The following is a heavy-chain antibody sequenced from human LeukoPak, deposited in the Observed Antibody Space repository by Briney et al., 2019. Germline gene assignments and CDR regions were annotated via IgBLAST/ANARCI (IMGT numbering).Heavy chain of an antibody. CDR2: IYYSGGN. CDR3: ARSYEYLAGTDY. Sequence: SETLSLTCTVSGGSISGYYWSWIRQPPGKGLEWIGNIYYSGGNKYNPSLKSRVTISVDTSRNQFSLKLTSVTAADTAVYYCARSYEYLAGTDYWGQGTLVTVSS. V-gene: IGHV4-59*08. D-gene: IGHD5-12*01. J-gene: IGHJ4*02. CDR1: GGSISGYY.